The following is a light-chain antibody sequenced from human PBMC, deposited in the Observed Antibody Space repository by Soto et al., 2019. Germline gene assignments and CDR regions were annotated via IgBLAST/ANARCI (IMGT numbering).Light chain of an antibody. Sequence: QSALTQPASVSGSPGQSITISCTGTSSDVGSYNLVSWYQQHPGKAPKLMIYEGSKRPSGVSNRFSGSKSGNTASLTSSGLQAEDEADNYCCSYAGSSRVFGGGTKLTVL. J-gene: IGLJ3*02. CDR1: SSDVGSYNL. CDR2: EGS. V-gene: IGLV2-23*01. CDR3: CSYAGSSRV.